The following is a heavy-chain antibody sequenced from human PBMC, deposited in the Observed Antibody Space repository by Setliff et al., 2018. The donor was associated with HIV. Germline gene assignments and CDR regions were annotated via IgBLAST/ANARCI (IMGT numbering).Heavy chain of an antibody. V-gene: IGHV1-8*01. CDR2: MNPNSGNT. CDR1: GYTSPSYD. CDR3: ARVGRLHYLTPFYYYGMDV. Sequence: ASVKVSCKASGYTSPSYDINWVRQATGQGLEWMGWMNPNSGNTGYAQKFQGRLTMTRNTSISTVNTELSSLRSEDTAVYFCARVGRLHYLTPFYYYGMDVWGQGTTVTVSS. J-gene: IGHJ6*02. D-gene: IGHD4-4*01.